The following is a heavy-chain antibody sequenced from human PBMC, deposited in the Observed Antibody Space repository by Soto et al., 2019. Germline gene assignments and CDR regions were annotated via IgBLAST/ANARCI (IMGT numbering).Heavy chain of an antibody. J-gene: IGHJ5*02. Sequence: PGASLNLSCEGSGYSFAGYWIVWVRQMPGKGLEWMGIVYPSDSRTKYSPSFEGQVTFSADTSTNTAYLQWTSLKASDTAMYYCARGNVANWFGPWGQGTLVTVSS. V-gene: IGHV5-51*01. CDR1: GYSFAGYW. CDR3: ARGNVANWFGP. CDR2: VYPSDSRT.